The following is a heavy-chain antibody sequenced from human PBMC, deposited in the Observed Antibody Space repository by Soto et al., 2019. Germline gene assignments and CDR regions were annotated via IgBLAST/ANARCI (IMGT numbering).Heavy chain of an antibody. CDR2: IIPIFGTA. CDR1: GGTFSSYA. V-gene: IGHV1-69*13. D-gene: IGHD3-22*01. CDR3: ARGPTYYYDSSGYYRGRYFDY. J-gene: IGHJ4*02. Sequence: SVKVSCKASGGTFSSYAVSWVRQAPGQGLEWMGGIIPIFGTANYAQKFQGRVTITADESTSTAYMELSSLRSEDTAVYYCARGPTYYYDSSGYYRGRYFDYWGQGTLVTVSS.